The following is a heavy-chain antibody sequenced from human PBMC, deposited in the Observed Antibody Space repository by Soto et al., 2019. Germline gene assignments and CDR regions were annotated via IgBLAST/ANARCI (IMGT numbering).Heavy chain of an antibody. Sequence: PGGSLRLSSAASGFTFSSYAMSWVRPAPGKGLEWVSAISGSGGSTYYADSVKGRFTISRDNSKNTLYLQMNSLRAEDTAVYYCAKDRWAGIGEFFYYYYYGMDVWGQGTTVTVSS. CDR1: GFTFSSYA. V-gene: IGHV3-23*01. D-gene: IGHD3-10*01. CDR3: AKDRWAGIGEFFYYYYYGMDV. J-gene: IGHJ6*02. CDR2: ISGSGGST.